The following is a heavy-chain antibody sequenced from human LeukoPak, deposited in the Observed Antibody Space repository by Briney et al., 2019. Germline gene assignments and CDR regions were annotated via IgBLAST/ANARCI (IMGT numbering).Heavy chain of an antibody. Sequence: SETLSLTCTVSGGSVSSGSYYWSWIRQPPGKGLEWIGNIYYSGSTNYNPSLKSRVTISVDTSKNQFSLKLSSVTAADTAVYYCARDGGEWLPTNWFDPWGQGTLVTVSS. V-gene: IGHV4-61*01. D-gene: IGHD3-16*01. CDR2: IYYSGST. J-gene: IGHJ5*02. CDR1: GGSVSSGSYY. CDR3: ARDGGEWLPTNWFDP.